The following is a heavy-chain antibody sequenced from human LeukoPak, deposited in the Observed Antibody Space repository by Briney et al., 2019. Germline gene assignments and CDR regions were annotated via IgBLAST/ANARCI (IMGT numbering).Heavy chain of an antibody. J-gene: IGHJ4*02. CDR3: ARGGYSYDY. V-gene: IGHV3-21*06. CDR2: ISGSSSSI. Sequence: GGSLRLSCAASGFTFSSYAMSWVRQAPGKGLEWVSSISGSSSSIYYADSVKGRFTISRDNAKNSLYLQMNSLRAEDTAVYYCARGGYSYDYWGQGTLVTVSS. D-gene: IGHD5-18*01. CDR1: GFTFSSYA.